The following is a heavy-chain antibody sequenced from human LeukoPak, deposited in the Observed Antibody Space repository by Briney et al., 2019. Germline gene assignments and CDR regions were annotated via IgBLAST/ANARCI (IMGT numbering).Heavy chain of an antibody. D-gene: IGHD5-18*01. V-gene: IGHV4-38-2*02. CDR3: ARIFIRNGYSSYFDC. J-gene: IGHJ4*02. CDR1: GFSISSGHY. Sequence: PSETLSLTCTVSGFSISSGHYWGWVRQPPGAGLEWIGSVYQSGTTYYNPSLKSRVTTSVDMSNNQFSLRLRPVTAADTAVYYCARIFIRNGYSSYFDCWGQGTLVTVSS. CDR2: VYQSGTT.